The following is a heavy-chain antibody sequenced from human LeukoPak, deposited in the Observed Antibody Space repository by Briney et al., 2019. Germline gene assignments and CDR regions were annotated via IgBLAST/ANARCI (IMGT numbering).Heavy chain of an antibody. D-gene: IGHD4-23*01. V-gene: IGHV3-9*01. CDR2: ISWNSGSI. Sequence: PGRSLRLSCAASGFTFDDYAMPWVRQAPGKGLEWVSGISWNSGSIGYADSVKGRFTISRDNAKNSLYLQMNSLRAEDTALYYCAKGDDYGGIYWGQGTLVTVSS. CDR3: AKGDDYGGIY. J-gene: IGHJ4*02. CDR1: GFTFDDYA.